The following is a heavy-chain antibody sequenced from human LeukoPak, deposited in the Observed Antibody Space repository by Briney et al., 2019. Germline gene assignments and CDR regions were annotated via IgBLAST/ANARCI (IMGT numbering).Heavy chain of an antibody. V-gene: IGHV3-23*01. CDR2: ISGSGGST. D-gene: IGHD3-10*01. Sequence: PGGSLRLSCAASGFTFSSYAMSWVRQAPGKGLEWVSAISGSGGSTYYADSVKGRFTISRDNSKNTLYLQMNSLRAEDTAVYYCAKDRRLWFGGLLYYFDYWGQGTLVTVSS. J-gene: IGHJ4*02. CDR1: GFTFSSYA. CDR3: AKDRRLWFGGLLYYFDY.